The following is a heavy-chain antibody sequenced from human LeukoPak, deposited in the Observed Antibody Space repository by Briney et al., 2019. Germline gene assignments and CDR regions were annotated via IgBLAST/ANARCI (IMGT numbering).Heavy chain of an antibody. J-gene: IGHJ6*03. D-gene: IGHD7-27*01. CDR3: ARGEGEDWGPTYYYMDV. V-gene: IGHV4-39*07. CDR2: IYYSGST. CDR1: GGSVSSSSFY. Sequence: SETLSLSCTVSGGSVSSSSFYWGWIRQPPGKGLEWIGNIYYSGSTYYNPSLKSRVTISIDTSKNQFSLKLSSVTAADTAVYYCARGEGEDWGPTYYYMDVWGKGTTVTVSS.